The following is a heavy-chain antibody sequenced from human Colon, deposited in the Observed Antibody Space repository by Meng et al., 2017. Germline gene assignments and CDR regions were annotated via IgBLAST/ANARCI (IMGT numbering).Heavy chain of an antibody. D-gene: IGHD3-22*01. CDR2: MHYSGIA. J-gene: IGHJ5*02. Sequence: QLQLQASGPGLVTPSQTPSLTCTVSGASISSEAFYWGWIRQHPGKGLEWIGYMHYSGIANYNPSLNSRIAISVDTSKNHFSLKLSSVTAADTAVYYCARYRYDSSSYSNFFDPWGQGTLVTVSS. CDR1: GASISSEAFY. CDR3: ARYRYDSSSYSNFFDP. V-gene: IGHV4-31*03.